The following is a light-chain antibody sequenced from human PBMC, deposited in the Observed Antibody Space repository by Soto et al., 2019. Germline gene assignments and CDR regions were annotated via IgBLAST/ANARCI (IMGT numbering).Light chain of an antibody. J-gene: IGLJ2*01. CDR3: SSYTSASTPLV. CDR2: DVS. CDR1: GSDVGGYNY. Sequence: QSALTQPASVSGSPGQSITISCTGTGSDVGGYNYVSWYQQHPGKAPKVMIYDVSNRPSGVSNRSSGSKSGNTASLTISGLQAEDEDDYYCSSYTSASTPLVFGGGTKLTVL. V-gene: IGLV2-14*01.